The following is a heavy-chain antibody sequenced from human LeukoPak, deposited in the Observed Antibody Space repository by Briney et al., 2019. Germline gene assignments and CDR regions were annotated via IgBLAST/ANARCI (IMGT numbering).Heavy chain of an antibody. CDR1: GYPFTSYA. CDR2: ISGSGGST. CDR3: AKGALLLWFGEIRSDY. D-gene: IGHD3-10*01. V-gene: IGHV3-23*01. J-gene: IGHJ4*02. Sequence: GLMKVSCKASGYPFTSYAMSWARPAPGKGLEWVSAISGSGGSTYYADSVKGRFTISRDNSKNTLYLQMNSLRAEDTAVYYCAKGALLLWFGEIRSDYWGQGTLVTVSS.